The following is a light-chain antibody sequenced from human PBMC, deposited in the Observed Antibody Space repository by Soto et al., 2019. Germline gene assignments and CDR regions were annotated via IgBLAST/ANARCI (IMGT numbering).Light chain of an antibody. CDR3: SSYITSTTLVV. J-gene: IGLJ2*01. Sequence: QSALTQPASVSGSPGQSITISCTGTSSDVGDYNFVSWYQQHPGKAPKLMIYEVSNRPSGVSNRFSGSKSGNTASLTISGLQAEDGAAYYCSSYITSTTLVVFGGGTKVTVL. CDR2: EVS. V-gene: IGLV2-14*01. CDR1: SSDVGDYNF.